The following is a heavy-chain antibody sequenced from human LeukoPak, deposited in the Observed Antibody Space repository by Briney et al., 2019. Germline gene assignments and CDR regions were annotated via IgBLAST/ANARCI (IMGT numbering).Heavy chain of an antibody. D-gene: IGHD1-1*01. Sequence: GGSLRLSCAASGFTFSSYWMHWVRQAPGKGLEWVSYISSSGSTIYYADSVKGRFTISRDNAKNSLYLQMNSLRAEDTAVYYCARDPGNDVAFDIWGQGTMVTVSS. CDR1: GFTFSSYW. CDR3: ARDPGNDVAFDI. V-gene: IGHV3-48*04. J-gene: IGHJ3*02. CDR2: ISSSGSTI.